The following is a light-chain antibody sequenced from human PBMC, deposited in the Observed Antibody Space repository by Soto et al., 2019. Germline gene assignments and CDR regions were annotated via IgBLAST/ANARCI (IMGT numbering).Light chain of an antibody. CDR3: QTWGTGIVV. CDR2: LNSDGSH. CDR1: SGHSSYA. V-gene: IGLV4-69*01. Sequence: QLVLTQSPSASASLGALVKLTCTLSSGHSSYAIAWPQQQPEKGPPYLMKLNSDGSHSKGDGIPDRFSGSSSGAERYLTISSLQSEDEADYYCQTWGTGIVVFGGGTKLTVL. J-gene: IGLJ2*01.